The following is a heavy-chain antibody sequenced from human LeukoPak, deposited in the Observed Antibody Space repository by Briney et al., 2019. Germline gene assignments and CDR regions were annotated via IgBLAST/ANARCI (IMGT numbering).Heavy chain of an antibody. D-gene: IGHD4-17*01. J-gene: IGHJ4*02. CDR1: GFTFSSYS. Sequence: GGSLRLSCAASGFTFSSYSMNWVRQAPGKGLEWVSSISSSSGYIYYADSVKGRFTISRDNAKNSLYLQMNSLRAEDTAVYYCARGYDYGDYVVDYWGQGTLVTVSS. CDR2: ISSSSGYI. CDR3: ARGYDYGDYVVDY. V-gene: IGHV3-21*01.